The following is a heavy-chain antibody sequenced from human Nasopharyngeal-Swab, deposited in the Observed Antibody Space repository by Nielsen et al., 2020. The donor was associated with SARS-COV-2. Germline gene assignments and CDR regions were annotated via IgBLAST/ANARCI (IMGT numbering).Heavy chain of an antibody. Sequence: SLKISCAASGFTFDDYAMHWVRQAPGKGLEWVSGISWNSGSIGYADSVTGRFTISRDNAKNSLYLQMNSLGAEDTALYYCAKARISGYSFIPFDYWGQGTLVTVSS. V-gene: IGHV3-9*01. CDR2: ISWNSGSI. J-gene: IGHJ4*02. CDR3: AKARISGYSFIPFDY. CDR1: GFTFDDYA. D-gene: IGHD5-18*01.